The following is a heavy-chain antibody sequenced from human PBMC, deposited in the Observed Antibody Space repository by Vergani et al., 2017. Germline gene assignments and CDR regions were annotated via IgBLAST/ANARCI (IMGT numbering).Heavy chain of an antibody. CDR1: GFTFSSYS. D-gene: IGHD1-26*01. V-gene: IGHV3-21*01. J-gene: IGHJ5*02. CDR3: ARDPSGELHVNWFDP. Sequence: VQLVESGGGVVQPGRSLRLSCAASGFTFSSYSMNWVRQAPGKGLEWVSSISSSSSYIYYADSVKGRFTISRDNAKNSLYLQMNSLRAEDTAVYYCARDPSGELHVNWFDPWGQGTLVTVSS. CDR2: ISSSSSYI.